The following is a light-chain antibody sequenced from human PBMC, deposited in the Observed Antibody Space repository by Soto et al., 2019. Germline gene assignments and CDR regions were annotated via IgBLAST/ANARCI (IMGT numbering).Light chain of an antibody. Sequence: QSALTQPASVSGSPGQSITISCTGTSSDVGGYYYVSWYQHHPGKAPKLMIYQVSNRPSGVSNRFSGSKSGNTASLTISGLQAEDEADYFCFSFTTTSTHVFGTGTKVTV. J-gene: IGLJ1*01. CDR3: FSFTTTSTHV. CDR1: SSDVGGYYY. V-gene: IGLV2-14*01. CDR2: QVS.